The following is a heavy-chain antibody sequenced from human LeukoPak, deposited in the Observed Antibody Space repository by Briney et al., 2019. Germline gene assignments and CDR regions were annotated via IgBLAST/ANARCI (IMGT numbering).Heavy chain of an antibody. CDR2: ISYDGSNK. CDR1: GFTFSSYA. D-gene: IGHD6-19*01. V-gene: IGHV3-30-3*01. Sequence: GRSLRLSCAASGFTFSSYAMHWVRQAPGKGLEWVAVISYDGSNKYYADSVKGRFTISRDNSKNTLYLQMNSLRAEDTAVYYCAKPEQWLIDKDAFDIWGQGTMVTVSS. J-gene: IGHJ3*02. CDR3: AKPEQWLIDKDAFDI.